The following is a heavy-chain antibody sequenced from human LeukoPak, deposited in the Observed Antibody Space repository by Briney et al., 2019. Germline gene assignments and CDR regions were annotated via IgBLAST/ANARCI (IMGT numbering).Heavy chain of an antibody. CDR3: AELGVTMIGGV. CDR1: GFTVTSNS. J-gene: IGHJ6*04. V-gene: IGHV3-53*01. CDR2: IYSGST. D-gene: IGHD3-10*02. Sequence: GGSLRLSCTVSGFTVTSNSMSWVRQAPGKGLEWVSFIYSGSTHYSDSVKGRFTISRDNSKNTLYLQMNSLRAEDTAVYYCAELGVTMIGGVWGKGTTVTISS.